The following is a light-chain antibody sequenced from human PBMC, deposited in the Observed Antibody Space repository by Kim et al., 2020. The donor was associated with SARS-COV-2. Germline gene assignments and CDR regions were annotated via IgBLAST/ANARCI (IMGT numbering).Light chain of an antibody. V-gene: IGLV2-8*01. CDR1: SSDVGGYNY. J-gene: IGLJ3*02. CDR2: EVS. Sequence: QSALTQPPSASGSPGQSVPISCTGTSSDVGGYNYVSWYKQHPGKAPKLMIYEVSKRPSGVPDRFSGSTFGNTASLTVSGLQAEDEADYYCSSYAGSNKGVFGGGTQLTVL. CDR3: SSYAGSNKGV.